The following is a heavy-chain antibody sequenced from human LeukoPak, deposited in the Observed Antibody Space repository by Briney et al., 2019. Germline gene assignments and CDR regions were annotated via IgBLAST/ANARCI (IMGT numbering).Heavy chain of an antibody. Sequence: PSETLSLTCTVSGGSISSYYWSWIRQPPGKGLEWIGYIYYSGSTNYNPSLKSRVTISVDTSKNQFSLKLSSVTAADTAVYYCARDIGGLARDAFDIWGQGTMVTVSS. CDR3: ARDIGGLARDAFDI. J-gene: IGHJ3*02. V-gene: IGHV4-59*01. CDR2: IYYSGST. CDR1: GGSISSYY. D-gene: IGHD1-26*01.